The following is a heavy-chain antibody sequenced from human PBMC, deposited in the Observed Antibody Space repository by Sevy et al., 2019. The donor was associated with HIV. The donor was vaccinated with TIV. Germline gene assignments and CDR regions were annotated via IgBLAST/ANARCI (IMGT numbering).Heavy chain of an antibody. CDR2: ISYDGSNK. J-gene: IGHJ4*02. D-gene: IGHD6-6*01. CDR1: GFTFSSYA. Sequence: GGCLRLSCAASGFTFSSYAMHWVRQAPGKGLEWVAVISYDGSNKYYADSVKGRFTISRDNSKNTPYLQMNSLRAEDTAVYYCAREHSSSSDYWGQGTLVTVSS. V-gene: IGHV3-30*04. CDR3: AREHSSSSDY.